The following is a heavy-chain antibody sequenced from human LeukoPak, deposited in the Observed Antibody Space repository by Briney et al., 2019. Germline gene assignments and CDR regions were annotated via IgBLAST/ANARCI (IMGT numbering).Heavy chain of an antibody. CDR3: ARDSNHSIFDI. D-gene: IGHD2-2*01. J-gene: IGHJ3*02. Sequence: GGSLRLSCAASGFTFDDYGMSWVRQAPGKGLEWVSGINWNGGSTGYADSVKGRFTISRDNSKNSLYLQMNSLRAEDTAVYYCARDSNHSIFDIWGQGTMVTVSS. V-gene: IGHV3-20*04. CDR1: GFTFDDYG. CDR2: INWNGGST.